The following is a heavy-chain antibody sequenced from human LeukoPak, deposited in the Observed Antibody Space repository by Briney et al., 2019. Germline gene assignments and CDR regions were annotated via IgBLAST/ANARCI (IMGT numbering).Heavy chain of an antibody. Sequence: GASVKVSCKASGYTFTSYGISWVRQAPGQGLEWMGWISAYNGNTNYAQKLQGRVTMNTDTSTSTAYMELRSLRSDDTAVYYCARELLCSGGSCYALYYGMDVWGQGTTVTVSS. CDR1: GYTFTSYG. D-gene: IGHD2-15*01. J-gene: IGHJ6*02. CDR3: ARELLCSGGSCYALYYGMDV. CDR2: ISAYNGNT. V-gene: IGHV1-18*01.